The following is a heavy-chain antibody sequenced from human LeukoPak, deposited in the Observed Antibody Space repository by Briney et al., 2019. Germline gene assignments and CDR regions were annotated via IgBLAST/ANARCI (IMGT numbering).Heavy chain of an antibody. CDR1: GFTLSSYW. J-gene: IGHJ4*02. D-gene: IGHD5-24*01. CDR3: ARSGWPYYFDY. CDR2: INNDGGT. Sequence: GGSLRLSCAASGFTLSSYWMHWVRQDPGKGLVWVSRINNDGGTTYADPVKGRFTISSDNAKNTLYLQMNSLRVEDTAIYYCARSGWPYYFDYWGQGTLVSVSS. V-gene: IGHV3-74*03.